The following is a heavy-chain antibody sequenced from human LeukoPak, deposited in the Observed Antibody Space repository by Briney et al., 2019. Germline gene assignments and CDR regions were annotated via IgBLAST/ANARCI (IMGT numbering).Heavy chain of an antibody. CDR3: AKDGLHIYGYVWD. Sequence: GGSLRLSCAASGFTFSSCGMHWVRQAPGKGPEWVAAASYDGSNQYYVDSVKGRFTISRDNSKNTLYLQMNSLRADDTAIYYCAKDGLHIYGYVWDWGQGTLVTVSS. J-gene: IGHJ4*02. CDR2: ASYDGSNQ. V-gene: IGHV3-30*18. CDR1: GFTFSSCG. D-gene: IGHD5-18*01.